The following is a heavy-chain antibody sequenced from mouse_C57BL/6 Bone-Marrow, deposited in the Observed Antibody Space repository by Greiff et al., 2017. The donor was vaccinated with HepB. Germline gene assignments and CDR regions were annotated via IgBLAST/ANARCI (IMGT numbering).Heavy chain of an antibody. J-gene: IGHJ1*03. CDR2: ISYDGSN. V-gene: IGHV3-6*01. CDR3: ARGGWYFDV. Sequence: EVHLVESGPGLVKPSQSLSLTCSVTGYSITSGYYWNWIRQFPGNKLEWMGYISYDGSNNYNPSLKNRTSITRDTSKNLFFLKLNSVTTEDTATYYCARGGWYFDVWGTGTTVTVSS. CDR1: GYSITSGYY.